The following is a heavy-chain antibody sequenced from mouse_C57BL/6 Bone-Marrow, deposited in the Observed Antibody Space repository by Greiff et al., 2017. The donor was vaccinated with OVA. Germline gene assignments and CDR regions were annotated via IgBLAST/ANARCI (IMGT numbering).Heavy chain of an antibody. V-gene: IGHV5-15*01. Sequence: EVHLVESGGGLVQPGGSLKLSCAASGFTFSDYGMAWVRQAPRKGPEWVAFISNLAYSIYYADTVTGRFTISRENAKNTLYLEMSSLRSEDTAMYYCARLTTVVATGAMDYWGQGTSVTVSS. CDR1: GFTFSDYG. CDR2: ISNLAYSI. CDR3: ARLTTVVATGAMDY. J-gene: IGHJ4*01. D-gene: IGHD1-1*01.